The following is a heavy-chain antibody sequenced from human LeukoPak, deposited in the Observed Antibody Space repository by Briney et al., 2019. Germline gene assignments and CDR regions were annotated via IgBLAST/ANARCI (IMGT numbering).Heavy chain of an antibody. CDR1: GGSFSGYY. D-gene: IGHD3-3*01. CDR2: INHSGST. CDR3: ARGLGRRTIFGVVTGYYFDY. Sequence: PSETLSLTCAVYGGSFSGYYWSWIRQPPGKGLEWIGEINHSGSTNYNPSLKSRGTISVDTSENQFSLKLSAVTAADTPVYCCARGLGRRTIFGVVTGYYFDYWGQGTLVTVSS. V-gene: IGHV4-34*01. J-gene: IGHJ4*02.